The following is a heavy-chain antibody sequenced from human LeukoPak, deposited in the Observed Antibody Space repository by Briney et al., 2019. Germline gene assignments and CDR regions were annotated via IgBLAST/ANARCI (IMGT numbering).Heavy chain of an antibody. CDR3: ARDFSPVLRYFDWNPNTHDAFDI. V-gene: IGHV3-21*01. CDR2: ISSSSSYI. J-gene: IGHJ3*02. Sequence: GGSLRLSCAASGFTFSSYSMNWVRQAPGKGLEWVSSISSSSSYIYYADSVKGRFTISRDSAKNSLYLQMNSLRAEDTAVYYCARDFSPVLRYFDWNPNTHDAFDIWGQGTMVTVSS. D-gene: IGHD3-9*01. CDR1: GFTFSSYS.